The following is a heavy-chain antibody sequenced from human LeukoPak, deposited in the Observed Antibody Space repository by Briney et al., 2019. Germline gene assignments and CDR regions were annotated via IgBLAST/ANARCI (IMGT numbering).Heavy chain of an antibody. CDR3: ARDRPHNWFDP. CDR2: INEGGSDT. Sequence: GGSLRLSCAASGFTFSSYVMHWVRQAPGKGLVWVSRINEGGSDTIYADSVKGRFTISRDNAKNTVYLQMNSLRAEDTAVYYCARDRPHNWFDPWGQGTLVTVSS. V-gene: IGHV3-74*01. CDR1: GFTFSSYV. J-gene: IGHJ5*02.